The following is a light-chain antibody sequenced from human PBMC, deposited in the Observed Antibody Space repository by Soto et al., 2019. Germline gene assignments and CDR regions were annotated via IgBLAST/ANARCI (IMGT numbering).Light chain of an antibody. CDR3: QERSNWPLT. J-gene: IGKJ4*01. CDR2: DAS. CDR1: QSVSSY. Sequence: EIVLTQSPATLSLSPGERATLSCRASQSVSSYLAWYQQKPGQAPRLLIYDASNRSTVIPARFSGSGSGTDFTLTLSSLEAEAFAVSYCQERSNWPLTFGGGTKVEIK. V-gene: IGKV3-11*01.